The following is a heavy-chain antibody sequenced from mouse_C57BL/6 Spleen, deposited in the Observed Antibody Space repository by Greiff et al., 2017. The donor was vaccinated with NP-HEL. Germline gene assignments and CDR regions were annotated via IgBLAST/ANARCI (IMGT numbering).Heavy chain of an antibody. CDR2: INPSTGGT. CDR3: ARDYGSSYPYYFDY. CDR1: GYSFTGYY. Sequence: EVKLQESGPELVKPGASVKISCKASGYSFTGYYMNWVKQSPEKSLEWIGEINPSTGGTTYNQKFKAKATLTVDKSSSTAYMQLKSLTSEDSAVYYCARDYGSSYPYYFDYWGQGTTLTVSS. D-gene: IGHD1-1*01. J-gene: IGHJ2*01. V-gene: IGHV1-42*01.